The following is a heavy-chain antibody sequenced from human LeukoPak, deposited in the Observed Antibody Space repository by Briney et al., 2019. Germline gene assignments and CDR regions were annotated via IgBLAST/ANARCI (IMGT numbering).Heavy chain of an antibody. CDR2: ISSSGSTI. J-gene: IGHJ6*04. CDR1: GFTFSSYG. Sequence: GGSLRLSCAASGFTFSSYGMHWVRQAPGKGLEWVSYISSSGSTIYYADSVKGRFTISRDNTKNSLYLQMNSLRAEDTAVYYCAELGITMIGGVWGKGTTVTISS. CDR3: AELGITMIGGV. V-gene: IGHV3-48*04. D-gene: IGHD3-10*02.